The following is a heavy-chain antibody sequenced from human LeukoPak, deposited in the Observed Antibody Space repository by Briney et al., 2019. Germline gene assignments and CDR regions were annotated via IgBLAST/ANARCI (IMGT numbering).Heavy chain of an antibody. Sequence: KPSETLSLTCAVYGGSFSGYYWSWIRQPPGKGLEWIGEINHSGSTNYNPSLKSRVTISVDTSKNQFSLKLSSVTAADTAVYYCARVRRYYYGSGSYYNAHYFDYWGQGTLATVSS. CDR3: ARVRRYYYGSGSYYNAHYFDY. J-gene: IGHJ4*02. CDR1: GGSFSGYY. CDR2: INHSGST. V-gene: IGHV4-34*01. D-gene: IGHD3-10*01.